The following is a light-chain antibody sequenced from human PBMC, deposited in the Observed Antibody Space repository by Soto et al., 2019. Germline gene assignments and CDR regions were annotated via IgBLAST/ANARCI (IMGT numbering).Light chain of an antibody. CDR2: GAS. Sequence: EIVLTQSTGTLSLSPGERATLSCRASQSVSSSYLAWYQQKPGQAPRLLIYGASSRATGIPDRFSGSGSGTDFTLTIIRLEPEDFAVYYCQQYGSSQYTFGQGTKLEIK. CDR3: QQYGSSQYT. J-gene: IGKJ2*01. CDR1: QSVSSSY. V-gene: IGKV3-20*01.